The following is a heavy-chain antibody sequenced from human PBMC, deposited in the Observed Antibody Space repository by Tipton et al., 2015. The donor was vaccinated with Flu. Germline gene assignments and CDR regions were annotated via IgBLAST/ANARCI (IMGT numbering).Heavy chain of an antibody. J-gene: IGHJ3*02. V-gene: IGHV4-59*01. D-gene: IGHD1-26*01. Sequence: TLSLTCTVSGGSISSYYWSWIRQPPGKGLEWIGYIYYSGSTNYNPSLKSQVTISVDTSKNQFSLKLSSVTAADTAVYYCAREGSGSYRACDIWGQGKMVT. CDR1: GGSISSYY. CDR3: AREGSGSYRACDI. CDR2: IYYSGST.